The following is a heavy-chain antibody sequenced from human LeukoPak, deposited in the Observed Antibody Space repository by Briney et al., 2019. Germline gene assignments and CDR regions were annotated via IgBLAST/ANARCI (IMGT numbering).Heavy chain of an antibody. J-gene: IGHJ4*02. D-gene: IGHD3-9*01. CDR1: GGSFSGYY. V-gene: IGHV4-34*01. Sequence: PSETLSLTCAVYGGSFSGYYWSWIRQPPGKGLEWIGEINHSGSTNYNPSLKNRVTISVDTSKNQFSLKLSSVTAADTAVYYCARGSVLRYFDWLFPWGQGTLVTVSS. CDR3: ARGSVLRYFDWLFP. CDR2: INHSGST.